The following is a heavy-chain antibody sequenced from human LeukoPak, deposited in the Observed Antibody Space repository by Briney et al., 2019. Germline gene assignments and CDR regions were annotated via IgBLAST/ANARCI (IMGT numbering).Heavy chain of an antibody. CDR2: IIPIFGTA. Sequence: ASVKVSCKASGGTFSSYAISWVRQAPGQGLEWMGGIIPIFGTASYAQKFQGRVTITADESTSTAYMELSSLRSEDTAVYYCARCPYDSSGYYYYYYYMDVWGKGTTVTVSS. CDR1: GGTFSSYA. V-gene: IGHV1-69*13. CDR3: ARCPYDSSGYYYYYYYMDV. D-gene: IGHD3-22*01. J-gene: IGHJ6*03.